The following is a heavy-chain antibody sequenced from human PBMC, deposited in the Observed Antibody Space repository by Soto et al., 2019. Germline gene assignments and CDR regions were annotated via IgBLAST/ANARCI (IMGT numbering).Heavy chain of an antibody. J-gene: IGHJ6*02. Sequence: GASVKVSCKVSGYTLTELSMHCVVQSPVKWLEWMGGFDPEDGETIYAQKFQGRVTISVDTSKNQFSLKLSSVTAADTAVYYCVRDRGPVTSHYYYYGMDVWGQGTTVTVSS. CDR3: VRDRGPVTSHYYYYGMDV. CDR2: FDPEDGET. V-gene: IGHV1-24*01. D-gene: IGHD4-17*01. CDR1: GYTLTELS.